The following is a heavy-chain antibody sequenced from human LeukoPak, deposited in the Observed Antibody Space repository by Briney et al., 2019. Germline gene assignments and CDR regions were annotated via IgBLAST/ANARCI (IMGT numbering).Heavy chain of an antibody. Sequence: QSGGSLRLSCAASGFTFSSYWMTWVRQAPGKGLEWVANIKQDGSEKYYVDSVKGRFTISRDNAKNSLYLQMNSLRAEDTAVYYCARDQLTYYYDSSGPNDAFDIWGQGTMVTVSS. CDR2: IKQDGSEK. D-gene: IGHD3-22*01. J-gene: IGHJ3*02. V-gene: IGHV3-7*01. CDR3: ARDQLTYYYDSSGPNDAFDI. CDR1: GFTFSSYW.